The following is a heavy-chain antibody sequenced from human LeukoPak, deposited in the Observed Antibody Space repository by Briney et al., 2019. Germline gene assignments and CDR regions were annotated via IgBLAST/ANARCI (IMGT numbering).Heavy chain of an antibody. CDR3: ARSSGWYYFDY. J-gene: IGHJ4*02. CDR1: GGSFSGYY. CDR2: INHSGST. Sequence: KASETLSLTCAVYGGSFSGYYWSWIRQPPGKGLEWIGEINHSGSTNYNPSLKSRVTISVDTSKNQFSLKLSSVTAADTAMYYCARSSGWYYFDYWGQGTLVTVSS. D-gene: IGHD6-19*01. V-gene: IGHV4-34*01.